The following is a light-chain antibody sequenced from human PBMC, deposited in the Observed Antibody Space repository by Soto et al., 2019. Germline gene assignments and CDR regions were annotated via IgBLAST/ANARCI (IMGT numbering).Light chain of an antibody. CDR2: GAS. CDR1: QSVTTN. CDR3: QQHDNRPPWT. Sequence: EVVMTQSPATLSVSPGERVTFSCRASQSVTTNLAWYQHKPGQSPRLLISGASTGAIDIPVRFSGSGSGTEFILTISSLQSEDFGVYYCQQHDNRPPWTFGQGTKVDIK. V-gene: IGKV3-15*01. J-gene: IGKJ1*01.